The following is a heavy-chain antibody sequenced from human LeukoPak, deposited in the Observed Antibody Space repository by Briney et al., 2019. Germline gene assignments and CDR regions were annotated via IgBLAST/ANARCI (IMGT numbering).Heavy chain of an antibody. CDR2: INHIGST. D-gene: IGHD2-2*02. Sequence: LSETLSLTCAVSGGTLSGYYCTWIRQPPGQGLEWIGEINHIGSTNYNPYLGSRVTISVDTSKNQFSLKLNSVTAADTAVYYCARGYIVLVPAAIKDAFDIWGRGTMVTVSS. CDR3: ARGYIVLVPAAIKDAFDI. V-gene: IGHV4-34*01. J-gene: IGHJ3*02. CDR1: GGTLSGYY.